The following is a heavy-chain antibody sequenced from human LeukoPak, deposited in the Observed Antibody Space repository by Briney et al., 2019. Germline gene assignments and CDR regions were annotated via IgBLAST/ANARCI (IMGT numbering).Heavy chain of an antibody. Sequence: GGSLRLSCVVSGLSLSNYAMTWVRQAPGKGLGWVSYISERGGSTTYADSVKGRFTISRDTSLNTLYLQMNNLRAEDTAVYFCAKRGVVIRGLLVIGYHQEAYHYDFWGQGVLVTVSS. V-gene: IGHV3-23*01. CDR1: GLSLSNYA. CDR3: AKRGVVIRGLLVIGYHQEAYHYDF. CDR2: ISERGGST. J-gene: IGHJ4*02. D-gene: IGHD3-10*01.